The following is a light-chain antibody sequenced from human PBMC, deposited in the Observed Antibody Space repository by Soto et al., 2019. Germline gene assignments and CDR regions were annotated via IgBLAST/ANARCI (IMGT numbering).Light chain of an antibody. CDR3: QQYGSSPWT. Sequence: DTVLTQSPGTLSLSPGERATLSCRASQTIRSNYLAWYRQTPGQAPRLLIYGESNRATGIADRFSGSGSGPDFTLIISRLEHEDGALYYCQQYGSSPWTFGQGTKVAIK. CDR1: QTIRSNY. J-gene: IGKJ1*01. CDR2: GES. V-gene: IGKV3-20*01.